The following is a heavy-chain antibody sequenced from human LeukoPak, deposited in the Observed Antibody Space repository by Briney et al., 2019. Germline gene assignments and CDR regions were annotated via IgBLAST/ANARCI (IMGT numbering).Heavy chain of an antibody. J-gene: IGHJ4*02. Sequence: GGSLRLSCAASGFTFSSYAMSWVRQAPGKGLEWVSAISGSGGSTYYADSVKGRFTISRDNSKNTLYLQMNSPRAEDTAVYYCAKDEHITMSKTYPDYWGQGTLVTVSS. CDR1: GFTFSSYA. V-gene: IGHV3-23*01. CDR2: ISGSGGST. D-gene: IGHD3-10*02. CDR3: AKDEHITMSKTYPDY.